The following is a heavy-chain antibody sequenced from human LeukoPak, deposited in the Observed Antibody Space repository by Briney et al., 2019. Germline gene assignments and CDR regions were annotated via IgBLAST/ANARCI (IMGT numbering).Heavy chain of an antibody. CDR3: APTAEAYTGWWKV. J-gene: IGHJ4*02. Sequence: ASVKVSCKASGYKFTDDYMHWVRQAPGQGLEFMGWINPDSGFTNYAQKFKGRVTMTRDTSISTAYLEVRSLTSDDTAVYYCAPTAEAYTGWWKVWGQGTLVTVSS. V-gene: IGHV1-2*02. CDR2: INPDSGFT. D-gene: IGHD3-16*01. CDR1: GYKFTDDY.